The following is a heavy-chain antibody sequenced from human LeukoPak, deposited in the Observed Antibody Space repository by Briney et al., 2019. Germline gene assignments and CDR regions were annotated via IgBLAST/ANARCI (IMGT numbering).Heavy chain of an antibody. CDR3: ARGLSIYDSSGSYDY. D-gene: IGHD3-22*01. CDR2: MNPNSGNT. Sequence: ASVKVSCKASGYTFTSYGISWVRQAPGQGLEWMGWMNPNSGNTGYAQKFQGRVTITRNTSISTAYMELSSLRSEDTAVYYCARGLSIYDSSGSYDYWGQGTLVTVSS. V-gene: IGHV1-8*03. J-gene: IGHJ4*02. CDR1: GYTFTSYG.